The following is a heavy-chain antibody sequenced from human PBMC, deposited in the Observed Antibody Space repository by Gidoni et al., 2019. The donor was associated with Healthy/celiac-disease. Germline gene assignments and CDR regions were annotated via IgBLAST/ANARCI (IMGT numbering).Heavy chain of an antibody. D-gene: IGHD2-21*01. J-gene: IGHJ3*02. Sequence: QMQLVQSGPEVKKPGTSVKVSCKASGFPFTRSAMQWVRQARGQRLEWIGWIVVGSGNTNYAQKFQERVTITRDMSTSTAYMELSSLRSEDTAVYYCAADRVAGDAFDIWGQGTMVTVSS. CDR1: GFPFTRSA. CDR2: IVVGSGNT. CDR3: AADRVAGDAFDI. V-gene: IGHV1-58*02.